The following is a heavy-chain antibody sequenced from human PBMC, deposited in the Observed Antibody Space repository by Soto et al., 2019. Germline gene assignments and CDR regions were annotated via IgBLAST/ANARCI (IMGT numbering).Heavy chain of an antibody. CDR1: GFTVSSNY. Sequence: EVQVVESGGSVIQPGGSLRLSCAPSGFTVSSNYMSWVRQAPGKGLEWVSVLYSDGQTYYADSVKGRFTVSRDNSKNTLYLQLSRLRAEDTAVYYCARVRDCVGDCWWGQGTTVTVSS. CDR3: ARVRDCVGDCW. V-gene: IGHV3-53*01. D-gene: IGHD2-21*02. J-gene: IGHJ4*02. CDR2: LYSDGQT.